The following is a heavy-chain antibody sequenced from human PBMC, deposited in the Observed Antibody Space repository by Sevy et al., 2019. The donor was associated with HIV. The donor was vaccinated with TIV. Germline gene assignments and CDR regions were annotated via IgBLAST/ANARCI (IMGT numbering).Heavy chain of an antibody. CDR3: ARDPGVGELFSYFDY. V-gene: IGHV3-30*04. D-gene: IGHD3-10*01. CDR2: ISDDGSNK. CDR1: GFTFTSYA. J-gene: IGHJ4*02. Sequence: GGSLRLSCAASGFTFTSYAMHWVRQAPGKGLEWVAVISDDGSNKYYADSVKGRFTISRDNSKNTLYLQMNSLRAEDTAVYYCARDPGVGELFSYFDYWGQGTLVTVSS.